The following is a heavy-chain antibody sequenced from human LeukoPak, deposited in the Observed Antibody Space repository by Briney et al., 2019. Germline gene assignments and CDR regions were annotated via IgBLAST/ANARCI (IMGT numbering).Heavy chain of an antibody. CDR2: ISSSGSTI. V-gene: IGHV3-11*01. Sequence: GGSLRLSCAASGFTFSDYYMSWIRQAPGKGLEWVSYISSSGSTIYYAGSVKGRFTISRDNAKNSLYLQMNSLRAEDTAVYYCASGYSYGYFDYWGQGTLVTVSS. D-gene: IGHD5-18*01. CDR1: GFTFSDYY. CDR3: ASGYSYGYFDY. J-gene: IGHJ4*02.